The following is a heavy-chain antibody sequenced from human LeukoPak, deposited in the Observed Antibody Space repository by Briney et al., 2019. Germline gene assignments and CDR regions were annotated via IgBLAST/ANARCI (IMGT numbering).Heavy chain of an antibody. CDR1: GYSISSGYY. J-gene: IGHJ5*02. CDR3: ARAYSSSWYFNWFDP. Sequence: SETLSLTCVVSGYSISSGYYWAWIRPPPGKGPEWIGHIYYDESAYYNPSLKSRVTISIDTSKNQFSLKLSSVSAADTAVYYCARAYSSSWYFNWFDPWGQGTLVTVSS. CDR2: IYYDESA. V-gene: IGHV4-38-2*01. D-gene: IGHD6-13*01.